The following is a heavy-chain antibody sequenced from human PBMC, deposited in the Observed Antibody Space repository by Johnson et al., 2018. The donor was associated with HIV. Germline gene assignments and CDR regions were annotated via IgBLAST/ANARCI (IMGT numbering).Heavy chain of an antibody. V-gene: IGHV3-33*01. CDR1: GFTFSSYG. CDR3: ARGQRITMIVVVTLDAFDI. Sequence: QVQLVESGGGVVQPGRSLRLSCAASGFTFSSYGMHWVRQAPGKGLEGVAVIWDDGSKKYNATSVKGGFTISEDNSKNTLYLQMNSLRAEDTAVYYCARGQRITMIVVVTLDAFDIWGQGTMVTVSS. J-gene: IGHJ3*02. D-gene: IGHD3-22*01. CDR2: IWDDGSKK.